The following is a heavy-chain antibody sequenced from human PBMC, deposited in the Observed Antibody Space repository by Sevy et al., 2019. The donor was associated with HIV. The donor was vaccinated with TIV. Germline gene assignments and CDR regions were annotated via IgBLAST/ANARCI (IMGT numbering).Heavy chain of an antibody. CDR3: ARSSYSTARFDY. CDR2: IYYSGST. D-gene: IGHD6-13*01. V-gene: IGHV4-59*01. Sequence: SETLSLTCTVSGGSISSYYWSWIRQPPGKGLEWIGYIYYSGSTNYNPSLKSRVTISVDTSKNQFSLKLNSVTAADTARYYCARSSYSTARFDYWGQGALVTVSS. J-gene: IGHJ4*02. CDR1: GGSISSYY.